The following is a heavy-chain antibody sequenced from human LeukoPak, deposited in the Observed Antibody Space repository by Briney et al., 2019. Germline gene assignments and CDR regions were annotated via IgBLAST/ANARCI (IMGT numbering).Heavy chain of an antibody. Sequence: ASVKVSCKASGYTFTSYGISWVRQAPGQGLEWMGWISAYNGNTNYAQKLQGRVTMTTDTSTSTAYMELRSLRSDDTAVYYCARESTYYYGSASLPGYWGQGTLVTVSS. CDR1: GYTFTSYG. CDR2: ISAYNGNT. CDR3: ARESTYYYGSASLPGY. J-gene: IGHJ4*02. D-gene: IGHD3-10*01. V-gene: IGHV1-18*01.